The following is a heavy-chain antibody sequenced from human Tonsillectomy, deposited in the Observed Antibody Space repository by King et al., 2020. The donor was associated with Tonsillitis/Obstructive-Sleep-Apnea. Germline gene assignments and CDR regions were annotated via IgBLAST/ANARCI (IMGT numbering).Heavy chain of an antibody. Sequence: QLVQSGGGLVKPGGSLRLSCAASGFTFSSYSMNWVRQAPGKGLEWGSSISSSSSYIYYAESVKGRFTISRDNAKNSLFLQMNSLRAEDTAVYYCARDSRVVAATRNDYWGQGTLVTVSS. CDR1: GFTFSSYS. CDR3: ARDSRVVAATRNDY. D-gene: IGHD2-15*01. J-gene: IGHJ4*02. CDR2: ISSSSSYI. V-gene: IGHV3-21*01.